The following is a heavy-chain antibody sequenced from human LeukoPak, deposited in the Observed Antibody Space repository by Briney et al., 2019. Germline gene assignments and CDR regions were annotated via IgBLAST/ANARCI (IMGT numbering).Heavy chain of an antibody. D-gene: IGHD1-26*01. CDR2: ISSSGSTI. J-gene: IGHJ6*02. CDR1: GFTFSSYE. V-gene: IGHV3-48*03. Sequence: GGSLRLSCAASGFTFSSYEMNWVRQAPGKGLEWVSYISSSGSTIYYAASVKGRFTISRDNAKNSLYLQMNSLRAEDTAVYYCASSGELLHYYYGMDVWGQGTTVTVSS. CDR3: ASSGELLHYYYGMDV.